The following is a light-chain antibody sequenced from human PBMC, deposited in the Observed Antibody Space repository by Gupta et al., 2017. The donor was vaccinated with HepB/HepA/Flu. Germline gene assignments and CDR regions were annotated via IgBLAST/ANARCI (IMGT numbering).Light chain of an antibody. CDR3: QQSYSIPGS. Sequence: DIQMTQPPSSLSASVGDRVTITCRASQRIGTYLNWYQQKPGKAPKVLIYGASSLQSGVQSRFSGSGSGTDFTLTISSLQPEDFATDYCQQSYSIPGSFGQGTKVEIK. CDR1: QRIGTY. J-gene: IGKJ2*04. V-gene: IGKV1-39*01. CDR2: GAS.